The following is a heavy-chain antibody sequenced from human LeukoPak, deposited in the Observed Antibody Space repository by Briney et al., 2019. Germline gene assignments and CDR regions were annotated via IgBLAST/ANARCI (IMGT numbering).Heavy chain of an antibody. D-gene: IGHD4-17*01. Sequence: ASVKVSCKASGYTFTGYYMHWVRQAPGQGLEWMGWTNPNSGGTSYAQNFQDRVTMTRDTSISTAYMELNRLRSDDTAVYYCASRMTAATSWAFDIWGQGTMVTVSS. J-gene: IGHJ3*02. CDR3: ASRMTAATSWAFDI. CDR1: GYTFTGYY. CDR2: TNPNSGGT. V-gene: IGHV1-2*02.